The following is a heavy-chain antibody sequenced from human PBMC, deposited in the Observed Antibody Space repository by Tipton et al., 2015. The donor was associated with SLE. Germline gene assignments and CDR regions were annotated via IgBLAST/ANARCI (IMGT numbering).Heavy chain of an antibody. CDR3: ARGPFSSWYFDY. CDR2: IYYSGST. Sequence: TLSLTCTVSGGSISSYYWSWIRQPPGKGLEWIGYIYYSGSTNYNPSLKSRVTISVDTSKNQFSLKLSSVTAADTAVYYCARGPFSSWYFDYWGQGTLVTVSS. CDR1: GGSISSYY. D-gene: IGHD6-13*01. V-gene: IGHV4-59*01. J-gene: IGHJ4*02.